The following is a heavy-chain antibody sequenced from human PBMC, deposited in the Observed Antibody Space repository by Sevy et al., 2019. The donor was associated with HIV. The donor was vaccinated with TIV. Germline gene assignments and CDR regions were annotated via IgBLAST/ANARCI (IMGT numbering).Heavy chain of an antibody. CDR1: GFTFSYYA. V-gene: IGHV3-23*01. J-gene: IGHJ4*02. D-gene: IGHD1-26*01. CDR2: ISGSGGST. Sequence: GGSLRLSCAASGFTFSYYAMSWARQTPGKGLQWVSGISGSGGSTDYADSVKGRFTISRDNAKNTLYLQMNSLRAEDTAVYYCAKFQDVGATFVDYWGQGTLVTVSS. CDR3: AKFQDVGATFVDY.